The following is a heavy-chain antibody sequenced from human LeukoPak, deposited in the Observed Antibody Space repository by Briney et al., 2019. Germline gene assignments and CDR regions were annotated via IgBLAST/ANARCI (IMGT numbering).Heavy chain of an antibody. CDR1: GGSISSYY. Sequence: SETLSLTCTVSGGSISSYYWSWLRQPPGKGLEWIGYIYYSGSTNYNPSLKSRVTISVDTSKNQFSLKLSSVTAADTAVYYCARGDVLRYFDWLLGFDYWGQGTLVTVSS. D-gene: IGHD3-9*01. J-gene: IGHJ4*02. V-gene: IGHV4-59*01. CDR3: ARGDVLRYFDWLLGFDY. CDR2: IYYSGST.